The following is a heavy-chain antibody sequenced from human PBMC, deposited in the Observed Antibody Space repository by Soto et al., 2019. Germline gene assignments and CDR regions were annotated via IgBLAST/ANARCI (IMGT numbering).Heavy chain of an antibody. V-gene: IGHV4-61*01. CDR3: ARGRYCSGGSCYSNWFDP. CDR1: GGSVSSGSYY. D-gene: IGHD2-15*01. CDR2: IYYSGST. J-gene: IGHJ5*02. Sequence: SETLSLTCTVSGGSVSSGSYYWSWIRQPPGKGLEWIGYIYYSGSTNYNPSLKSRVTISVDTSKNQFSLKLSSVTAADTAVYYCARGRYCSGGSCYSNWFDPWGQGTLVTVSS.